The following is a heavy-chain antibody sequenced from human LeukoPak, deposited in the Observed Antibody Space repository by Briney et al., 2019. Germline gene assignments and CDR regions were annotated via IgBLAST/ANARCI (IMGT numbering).Heavy chain of an antibody. CDR2: IYAGGST. CDR3: ARDGYGDYYIDY. D-gene: IGHD4-17*01. CDR1: GDSISSDNYY. J-gene: IGHJ4*02. V-gene: IGHV4-61*09. Sequence: TLSLTCTASGDSISSDNYYWSWIRQPAGKGLEWIGHIYAGGSTKYNPSLESRVTISVDTSKNQFSLKLSSVTAADTAVYYCARDGYGDYYIDYWGQGTLVTVSS.